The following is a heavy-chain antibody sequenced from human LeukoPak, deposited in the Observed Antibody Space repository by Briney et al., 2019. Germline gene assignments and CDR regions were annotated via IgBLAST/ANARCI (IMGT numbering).Heavy chain of an antibody. CDR2: INHSEST. J-gene: IGHJ4*02. CDR3: ARGPSRSSGLFDY. Sequence: SETLSLTCAVYGGSFSGYYWSWIRQPPGKGLEWIGEINHSESTNYNPSLKSRVTISVDSSKNQFSLKLSPVTAADTAVYHCARGPSRSSGLFDYWGQGTLVTVSS. V-gene: IGHV4-34*01. D-gene: IGHD3/OR15-3a*01. CDR1: GGSFSGYY.